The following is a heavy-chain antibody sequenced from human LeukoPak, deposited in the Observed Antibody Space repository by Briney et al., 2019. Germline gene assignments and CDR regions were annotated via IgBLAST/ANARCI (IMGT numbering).Heavy chain of an antibody. V-gene: IGHV1-18*01. Sequence: ASVKVSCKASGYTFISYGINWVRQAPGQGLEWMGWISGYNGDTKYGQKLQDRVTMTTDTSTSTAYMEVRSLRSDDTAVYYCARDRTMVRGADNYGTDVWGHGTTVTVSS. J-gene: IGHJ6*02. CDR2: ISGYNGDT. D-gene: IGHD3-10*01. CDR1: GYTFISYG. CDR3: ARDRTMVRGADNYGTDV.